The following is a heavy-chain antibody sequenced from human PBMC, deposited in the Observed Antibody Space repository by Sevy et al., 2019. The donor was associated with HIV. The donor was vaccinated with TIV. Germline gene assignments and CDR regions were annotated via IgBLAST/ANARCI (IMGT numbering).Heavy chain of an antibody. D-gene: IGHD3-22*01. CDR3: ARELITMIVVFHDAFDI. CDR2: IKQDGSEK. J-gene: IGHJ3*02. CDR1: GFTFSSYW. Sequence: GGSLRLSCAASGFTFSSYWMSWVRQAPGKGLEWVASIKQDGSEKYYVDSVKGRFTISRDNAKNSLYLQMNSLRAEDTAVYYCARELITMIVVFHDAFDIWGQGTMVTVSS. V-gene: IGHV3-7*01.